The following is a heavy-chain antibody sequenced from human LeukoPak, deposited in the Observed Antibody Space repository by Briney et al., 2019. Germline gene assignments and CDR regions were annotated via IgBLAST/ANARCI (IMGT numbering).Heavy chain of an antibody. D-gene: IGHD6-6*01. V-gene: IGHV3-23*01. J-gene: IGHJ4*02. CDR1: GFTFSNYA. CDR3: AKGRGSIAARPDAVG. CDR2: VSTGGSTT. Sequence: GGSLRLSCAASGFTFSNYAMSWVRQAPGKGLEWVSGVSTGGSTTYYADSVKGRFTISRDNSKNTLYLQMNSLRAEDTAVYYCAKGRGSIAARPDAVGWGQGALVTVSS.